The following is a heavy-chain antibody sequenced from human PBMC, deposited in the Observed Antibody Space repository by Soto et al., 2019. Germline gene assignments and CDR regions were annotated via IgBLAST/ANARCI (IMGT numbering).Heavy chain of an antibody. CDR3: ARVWGGAFDI. CDR1: GVSISSYY. J-gene: IGHJ3*02. Sequence: PSETLSLTCPVSGVSISSYYWSWIRQPPGKGLEWIGYIYYSGSTNYNPSLKSRVTISVDTSKNQFSLKLSSVTAADTAVYYCARVWGGAFDIWGQGTMVTV. V-gene: IGHV4-59*01. CDR2: IYYSGST. D-gene: IGHD3-10*01.